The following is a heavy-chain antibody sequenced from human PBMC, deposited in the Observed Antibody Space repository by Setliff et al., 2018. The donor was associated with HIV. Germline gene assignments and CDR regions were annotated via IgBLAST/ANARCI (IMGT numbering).Heavy chain of an antibody. Sequence: PSETLSLTCAVSGYSISSGCYWGWIRQPPGKGLEWIGSMYHTGSTYYSPSLNSRFTISVDTSKNQFSLKLSSVTAADTAVYYCNIYYYYYMDVWGKGTTVTVSS. CDR1: GYSISSGCY. CDR2: MYHTGST. J-gene: IGHJ6*03. CDR3: NIYYYYYMDV. V-gene: IGHV4-38-2*01.